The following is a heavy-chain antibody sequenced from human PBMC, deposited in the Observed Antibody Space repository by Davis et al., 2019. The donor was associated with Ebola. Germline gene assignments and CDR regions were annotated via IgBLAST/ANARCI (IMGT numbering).Heavy chain of an antibody. CDR3: ASSRRSWYPAVDD. Sequence: PGGSLRLSCAASGITFNSYYMVWVRQAAGKGLEWVSGISGPGGATYYADSVKGRFTISRDNSRHTLYLQMSSLRAEDTAVYYCASSRRSWYPAVDDWGQGTLVTVSS. D-gene: IGHD6-13*01. CDR2: ISGPGGAT. CDR1: GITFNSYY. V-gene: IGHV3-23*01. J-gene: IGHJ4*02.